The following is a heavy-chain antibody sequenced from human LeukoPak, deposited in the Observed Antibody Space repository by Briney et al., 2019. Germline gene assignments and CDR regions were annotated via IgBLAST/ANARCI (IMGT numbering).Heavy chain of an antibody. CDR3: AKDDSGYDGFDY. V-gene: IGHV1-8*01. D-gene: IGHD5-12*01. J-gene: IGHJ4*02. Sequence: ASVMVSCKASGYTFTSYDINWVRQATGQGLEWMGWMNPNSGNTGYAQKFQGRVTMTRNTSISTAYMELSSLRSEDTAVYYCAKDDSGYDGFDYWGQGTLVTVSS. CDR1: GYTFTSYD. CDR2: MNPNSGNT.